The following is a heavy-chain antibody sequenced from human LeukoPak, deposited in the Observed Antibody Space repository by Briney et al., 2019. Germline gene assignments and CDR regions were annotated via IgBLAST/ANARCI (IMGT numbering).Heavy chain of an antibody. J-gene: IGHJ3*01. CDR2: ISHDGNDQ. CDR3: ARDRDCSRTSCFNAFDV. V-gene: IGHV3-30*04. Sequence: GSLRLSCAASGFTFSTYEMHWVRQAPGKGLEWVAVISHDGNDQYYADSVKGRFTISRDNSKNPLYLQMNSLRLEDTAVYYCARDRDCSRTSCFNAFDVWGQGTMAIVSS. D-gene: IGHD2-2*01. CDR1: GFTFSTYE.